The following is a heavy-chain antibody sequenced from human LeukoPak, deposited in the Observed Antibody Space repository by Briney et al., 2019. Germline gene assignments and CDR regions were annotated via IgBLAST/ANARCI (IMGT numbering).Heavy chain of an antibody. CDR1: GFTFSSYA. CDR2: ISGSGGST. D-gene: IGHD3-22*01. V-gene: IGHV3-23*01. J-gene: IGHJ3*02. Sequence: GGSLRLSCAASGFTFSSYAMSWVRQAPGRGLEWVSGISGSGGSTYYADSVKGRFTISRDNSKNTLYLQMNSLRAEDTAVYSCAKTKITLIVVAKPLSGAFDIWGQGTMVTVSS. CDR3: AKTKITLIVVAKPLSGAFDI.